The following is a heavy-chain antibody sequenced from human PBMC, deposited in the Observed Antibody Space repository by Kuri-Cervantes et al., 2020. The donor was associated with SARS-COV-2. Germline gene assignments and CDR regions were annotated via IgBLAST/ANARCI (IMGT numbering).Heavy chain of an antibody. CDR1: GFNFSTTD. D-gene: IGHD2-8*01. V-gene: IGHV3-30*18. CDR3: AKDRFGVHDF. J-gene: IGHJ4*02. Sequence: GGSLRLSCTASGFNFSTTDRHWVRQTPGKGLEWVAVISDDGKKKKCVASGKGRFTISRDNSQNTLYLQVKSLKSEDTAMYYCAKDRFGVHDFWGQGTLVTVSS. CDR2: ISDDGKKK.